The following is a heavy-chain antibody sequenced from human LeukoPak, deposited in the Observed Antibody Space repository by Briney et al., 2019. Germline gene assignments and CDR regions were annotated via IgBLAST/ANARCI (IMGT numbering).Heavy chain of an antibody. D-gene: IGHD3-10*01. CDR1: GFTFSDYY. Sequence: GGSLRLSCAASGFTFSDYYMSWIRQAPGKGLEWVSYISSSGSTIYYADSVKGRFTISRDNAKNSLYLQMNSLRAEDTAVYYCARVLWFGEHNNWFDPWGQGTLVTVSS. V-gene: IGHV3-11*01. CDR3: ARVLWFGEHNNWFDP. J-gene: IGHJ5*02. CDR2: ISSSGSTI.